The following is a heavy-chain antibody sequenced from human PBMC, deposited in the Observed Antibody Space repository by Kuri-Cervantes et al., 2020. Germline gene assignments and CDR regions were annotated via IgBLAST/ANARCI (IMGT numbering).Heavy chain of an antibody. CDR1: GLTFSNYR. CDR3: ARDGSPGAFDI. CDR2: IKQDGTAK. J-gene: IGHJ3*02. Sequence: GGSLRLSCAASGLTFSNYRMGWVRQAPGKGLEWVANIKQDGTAKFYVDSVKGRFTISGDNAKNSLYLQMSSLRAEDTAVYYCARDGSPGAFDIWGQGTMVT. V-gene: IGHV3-7*01. D-gene: IGHD1-26*01.